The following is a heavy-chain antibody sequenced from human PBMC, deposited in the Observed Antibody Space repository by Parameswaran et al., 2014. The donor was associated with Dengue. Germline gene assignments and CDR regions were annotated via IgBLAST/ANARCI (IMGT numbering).Heavy chain of an antibody. V-gene: IGHV3-7*01. Sequence: RWIRQPPGKGLEWVANINQDGSEKHYVDSVKGRFTISRDNTKNLLYLQMYSLRAEDTAVYYCARDVRGHYYDSSGPHEYWGQGTLVTVSS. D-gene: IGHD3-22*01. CDR2: INQDGSEK. J-gene: IGHJ4*02. CDR3: ARDVRGHYYDSSGPHEY.